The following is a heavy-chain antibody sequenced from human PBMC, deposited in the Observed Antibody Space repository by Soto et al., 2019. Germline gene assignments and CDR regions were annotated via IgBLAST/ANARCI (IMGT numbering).Heavy chain of an antibody. Sequence: QIQLVQSGTEVKRSGASVKVSCKTSGYSFTTYGLSWVRQAPGRGLEWVGWISGYNGNTNNAQKFQGTVILTTVTSTTTAYMEINSLRSDDTAIYYCVRDPYYYHSSGPAPFEYWGQGTQVTVSS. J-gene: IGHJ4*02. D-gene: IGHD3-22*01. CDR1: GYSFTTYG. CDR2: ISGYNGNT. CDR3: VRDPYYYHSSGPAPFEY. V-gene: IGHV1-18*01.